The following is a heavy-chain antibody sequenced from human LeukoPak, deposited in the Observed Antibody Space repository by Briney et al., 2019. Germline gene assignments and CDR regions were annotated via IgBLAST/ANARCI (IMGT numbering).Heavy chain of an antibody. D-gene: IGHD6-19*01. CDR3: AKDHLPGIVVADRDY. CDR2: ISYDGGNK. J-gene: IGHJ4*02. CDR1: GFTFSNYA. Sequence: GGSLRLSCAASGFTFSNYAIHWVRQAPGKGLEWVAVISYDGGNKYYADSVKGRFTISRDNSKNTLYLQINSLRDEDTAVYYCAKDHLPGIVVADRDYWGQGTLVTVSS. V-gene: IGHV3-30*04.